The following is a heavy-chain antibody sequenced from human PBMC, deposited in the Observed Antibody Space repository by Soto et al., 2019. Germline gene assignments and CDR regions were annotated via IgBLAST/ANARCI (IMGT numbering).Heavy chain of an antibody. D-gene: IGHD2-8*01. Sequence: GASVKVSCKASGYTFTSYGISWVRQAPGQGLEWMGWISAYNGNTNYAQKLQGRVTMTTDTSTSTAYMELRSLRSDDTAVYYCARVLGYCTNGVCHRYYFDYWGQGTLVTSPQ. V-gene: IGHV1-18*04. CDR2: ISAYNGNT. CDR3: ARVLGYCTNGVCHRYYFDY. J-gene: IGHJ4*02. CDR1: GYTFTSYG.